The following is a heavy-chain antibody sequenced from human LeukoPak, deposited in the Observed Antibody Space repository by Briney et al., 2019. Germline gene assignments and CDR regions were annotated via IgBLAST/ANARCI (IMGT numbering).Heavy chain of an antibody. Sequence: GGSLRLSCAASGFTFSSYEMNWVRQAPGKGLEWVSYISSSGSTIYYAGSVKGRFTISRDNAKNSLYLQMNSLRAEDTAVYYCARDVVSDYYDSSGSPGYWGQGTLVTVSS. J-gene: IGHJ4*02. CDR3: ARDVVSDYYDSSGSPGY. D-gene: IGHD3-22*01. CDR1: GFTFSSYE. CDR2: ISSSGSTI. V-gene: IGHV3-48*03.